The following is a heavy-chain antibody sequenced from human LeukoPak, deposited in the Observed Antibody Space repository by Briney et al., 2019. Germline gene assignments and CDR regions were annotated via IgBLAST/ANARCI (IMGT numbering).Heavy chain of an antibody. D-gene: IGHD6-13*01. V-gene: IGHV1-18*01. CDR3: ARAEVGSSWDYFDY. CDR1: GYTFTSQG. Sequence: ASVKVSCEASGYTFTSQGISWVRQAPGQGLEWMGWISAYNGNTNYAQKVQGGVTMTTDTSTSTAHMELRSLRSDDTAVYYCARAEVGSSWDYFDYWGQGTLVTVSS. J-gene: IGHJ4*02. CDR2: ISAYNGNT.